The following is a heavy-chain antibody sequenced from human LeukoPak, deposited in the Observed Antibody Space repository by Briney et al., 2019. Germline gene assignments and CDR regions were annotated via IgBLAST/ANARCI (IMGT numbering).Heavy chain of an antibody. CDR2: IYYSGST. CDR3: ARSYSGSFLY. CDR1: GGSISSSSYY. D-gene: IGHD1-26*01. V-gene: IGHV4-39*07. J-gene: IGHJ1*01. Sequence: SETLSLTCTVSGGSISSSSYYWGWIRQPPGKGLVWIGSIYYSGSTYYNPSLKSRVTISLDTSKNQFSLRLSSVTAADTAVYYCARSYSGSFLYWGQGSLVTVSS.